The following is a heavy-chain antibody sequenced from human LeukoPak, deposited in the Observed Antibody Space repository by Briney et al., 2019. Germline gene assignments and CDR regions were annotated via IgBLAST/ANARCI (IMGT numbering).Heavy chain of an antibody. Sequence: ASVKVSCKASGGTFSSYAISWVRQAPGQGLEWMGGIIPIFGTANYAQKFQGRVTITTDESTSTAYMELRSLRSDDTAVYYCARRLSSSSGNWFDPWGQGTLVTVSS. V-gene: IGHV1-69*05. D-gene: IGHD6-6*01. J-gene: IGHJ5*02. CDR1: GGTFSSYA. CDR2: IIPIFGTA. CDR3: ARRLSSSSGNWFDP.